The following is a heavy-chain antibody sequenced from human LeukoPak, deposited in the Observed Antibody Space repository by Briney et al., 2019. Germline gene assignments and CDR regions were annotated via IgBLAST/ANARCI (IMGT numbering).Heavy chain of an antibody. CDR1: GGTFSSYA. CDR2: IIPIFGTA. CDR3: AIVSAQLTPYYFDY. Sequence: SVKVSCTASGGTFSSYAISWVRQAPGQGLEWMGGIIPIFGTANYAQKFQGRVTITTDESTSTAYMELSSLRSEDTAVYYCAIVSAQLTPYYFDYWGQGTLVTVSS. J-gene: IGHJ4*02. V-gene: IGHV1-69*05. D-gene: IGHD2-2*01.